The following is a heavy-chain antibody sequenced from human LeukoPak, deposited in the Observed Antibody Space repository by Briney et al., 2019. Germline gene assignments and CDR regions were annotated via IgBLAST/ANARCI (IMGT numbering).Heavy chain of an antibody. V-gene: IGHV4-39*07. J-gene: IGHJ4*02. Sequence: PSETLSLTCTVSGGSISSFSYYWGCLRQPPGRGREWIGTLYYSGSTYYNPTLKGRVTISTDTSKNQFSLDLRSVTAAETAVYYCDYWGQGTLVTVSS. CDR3: DY. CDR1: GGSISSFSYY. CDR2: LYYSGST.